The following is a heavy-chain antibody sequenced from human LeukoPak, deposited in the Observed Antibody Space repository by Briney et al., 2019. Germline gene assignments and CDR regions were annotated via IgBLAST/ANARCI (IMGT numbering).Heavy chain of an antibody. Sequence: GGSLRLSCAASGFLFSSYGMHWVRQAPGKGLEWVAFIQYDGSNQYYADSVKGRFTISRDNSKNTLHLQMNSLRAEDSAVYYCARAGGTYYGIAFDIWGQGTMVTVSS. CDR3: ARAGGTYYGIAFDI. J-gene: IGHJ3*02. CDR2: IQYDGSNQ. V-gene: IGHV3-30*02. CDR1: GFLFSSYG. D-gene: IGHD1-26*01.